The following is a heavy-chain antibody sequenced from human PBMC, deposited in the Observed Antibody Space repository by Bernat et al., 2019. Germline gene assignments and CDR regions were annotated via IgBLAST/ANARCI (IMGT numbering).Heavy chain of an antibody. CDR1: GFTVSSSY. D-gene: IGHD4-17*01. Sequence: EVQLVESGGGLIQPGGSLRLSCAASGFTVSSSYMSWVRQAPWKRLEWVSIIYSDGGTYYADSVKGRFTASRDQSKNTLYLQMNNLKVEDTAVYFCARWGVTTPFDYWGQGTLVTVSS. V-gene: IGHV3-53*01. J-gene: IGHJ4*02. CDR3: ARWGVTTPFDY. CDR2: IYSDGGT.